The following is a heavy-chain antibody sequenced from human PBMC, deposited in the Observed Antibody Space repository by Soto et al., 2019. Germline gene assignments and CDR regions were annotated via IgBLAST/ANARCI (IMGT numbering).Heavy chain of an antibody. V-gene: IGHV1-69*01. CDR3: AAGDSSDTGDH. D-gene: IGHD5-18*01. CDR2: TIPIIGTT. J-gene: IGHJ4*02. CDR1: GYTLSTHG. Sequence: QVQLVQSGAEVKKPEASVKVSCKASGYTLSTHGISWVRQAPGQGLEWMGGTIPIIGTTDYAEKFQGRVTITADESTTTSYMELSSLRPDDTAVYYCAAGDSSDTGDHWGQGTLVTVSS.